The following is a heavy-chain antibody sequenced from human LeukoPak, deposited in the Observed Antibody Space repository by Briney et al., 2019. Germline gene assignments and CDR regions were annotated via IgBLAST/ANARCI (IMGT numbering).Heavy chain of an antibody. V-gene: IGHV3-23*01. CDR1: GFTFSNYA. Sequence: GGSLRLSCAASGFTFSNYAMTWVRQTPGKGLEWVSSIGVIDGILNYADSVKGRFTISRDDSQNTVFLQMNRLRAEDTAVYYCANVGEGVLLWFGELLPFDYWGQGTLVTVSS. CDR2: IGVIDGIL. J-gene: IGHJ4*02. D-gene: IGHD3-10*01. CDR3: ANVGEGVLLWFGELLPFDY.